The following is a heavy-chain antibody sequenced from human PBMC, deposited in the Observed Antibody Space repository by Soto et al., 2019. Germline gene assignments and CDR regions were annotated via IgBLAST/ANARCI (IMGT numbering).Heavy chain of an antibody. CDR2: ISYDGSNE. V-gene: IGHV3-30*18. Sequence: QVQLVESGGGVVQPGRSLRLSCAASGSTFSTYAMHWVRQAPGKGLEWVSSISYDGSNEYYADSVKGRFTISRDNSKNTLYLQMNSLRAEDTALYYCAKGGWAARPDFYFEYWGQGTLVTVSS. CDR1: GSTFSTYA. D-gene: IGHD6-6*01. J-gene: IGHJ4*02. CDR3: AKGGWAARPDFYFEY.